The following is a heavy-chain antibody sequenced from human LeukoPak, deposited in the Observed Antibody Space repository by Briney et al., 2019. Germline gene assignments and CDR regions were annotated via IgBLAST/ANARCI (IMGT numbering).Heavy chain of an antibody. J-gene: IGHJ4*02. CDR2: INPNSGGT. CDR3: AREASILTGYYRLEVSGFDY. D-gene: IGHD3-9*01. Sequence: ASVKVSCKASGYTFTGYYMHWVRQAPGQGLEWMGWINPNSGGTNYAQKFQGRVTMTRDTSISTAYMELSSLRSEDTAVYYCAREASILTGYYRLEVSGFDYWGQGTLVTVSS. CDR1: GYTFTGYY. V-gene: IGHV1-2*02.